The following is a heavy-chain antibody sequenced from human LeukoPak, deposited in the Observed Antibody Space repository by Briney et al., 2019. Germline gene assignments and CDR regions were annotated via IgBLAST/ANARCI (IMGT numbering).Heavy chain of an antibody. CDR2: IRYDGSNK. Sequence: GESLRLSCVASGFTFSNFGMHWVRQAPGKGLEWVAFIRYDGSNKYYDDSVGGRFTISRDSSKNTLYLQMNSLRAEDTAVYYAVRGQGWPRPFFDYWGQGTLVTVSS. V-gene: IGHV3-30*02. CDR1: GFTFSNFG. J-gene: IGHJ4*02. D-gene: IGHD4-17*01. CDR3: VRGQGWPRPFFDY.